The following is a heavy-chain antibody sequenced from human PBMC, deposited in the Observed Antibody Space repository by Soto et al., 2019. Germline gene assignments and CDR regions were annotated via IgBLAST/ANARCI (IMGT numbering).Heavy chain of an antibody. J-gene: IGHJ4*02. V-gene: IGHV3-23*01. D-gene: IGHD3-10*01. CDR3: AKDGPQWFGGGSDY. CDR2: ISGSGGST. CDR1: GFTFSSYA. Sequence: PGGSLRLSCAASGFTFSSYAMSWVRQAPGRGLEWVSAISGSGGSTYYADSVKGRFTISRDNSKNTLYLQMNSLRAEDTAVYYCAKDGPQWFGGGSDYWGQGTLLTVSS.